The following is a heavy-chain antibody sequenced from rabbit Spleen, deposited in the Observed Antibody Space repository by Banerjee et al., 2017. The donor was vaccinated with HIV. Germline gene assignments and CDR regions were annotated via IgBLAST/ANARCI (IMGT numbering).Heavy chain of an antibody. D-gene: IGHD2-1*01. J-gene: IGHJ4*02. V-gene: IGHV1S13*01. CDR1: GIDFTNYY. CDR3: ARSLGGDIASYNS. CDR2: IDIGGSA. Sequence: QEQLEESGGGLVKPEGSLTLTCKASGIDFTNYYINWVRQAPGKGLEWIGYIDIGGSAYYASWARGRFTISRTSTTVDLKITSPTTEDMATYFCARSLGGDIASYNSWGPGTLVT.